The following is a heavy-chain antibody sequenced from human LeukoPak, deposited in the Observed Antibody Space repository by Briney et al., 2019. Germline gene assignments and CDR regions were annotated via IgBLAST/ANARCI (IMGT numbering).Heavy chain of an antibody. CDR3: ARALSNYGSSGYSPGYYFDY. D-gene: IGHD3-22*01. V-gene: IGHV4-30-4*01. CDR1: GGSISSGDYY. Sequence: PSETLSLTCTVSGGSISSGDYYWSWIRQPPGKGLEWIGYIYYSGSTYYNPSLKSRVTISVDTSKNQFSLKLSSVTAADTAVYYCARALSNYGSSGYSPGYYFDYWGQGTLVTVSS. J-gene: IGHJ4*02. CDR2: IYYSGST.